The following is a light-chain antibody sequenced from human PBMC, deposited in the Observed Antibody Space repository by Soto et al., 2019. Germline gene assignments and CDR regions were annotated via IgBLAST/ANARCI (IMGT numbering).Light chain of an antibody. CDR2: DIF. Sequence: IFVTQSPSTLSVSPGERSALSCRASQSVGSDLAWYQQKPGQAPRLVIYDIFTRATGVPTRISGSGSGTELTITIRRMQSQDFEVHHCNQYNSWHLNFGGGKKV. J-gene: IGKJ4*01. V-gene: IGKV3D-15*01. CDR1: QSVGSD. CDR3: NQYNSWHLN.